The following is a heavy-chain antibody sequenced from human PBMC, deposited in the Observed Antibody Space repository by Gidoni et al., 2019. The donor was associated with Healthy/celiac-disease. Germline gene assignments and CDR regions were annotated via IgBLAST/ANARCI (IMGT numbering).Heavy chain of an antibody. CDR1: GFPFRSYS. CDR3: ARDCGYDILTGYYHTAFDI. J-gene: IGHJ3*02. D-gene: IGHD3-9*01. V-gene: IGHV3-21*01. CDR2: ISSSSSYI. Sequence: EVQLVESGGGLVKPGGSLRLSCAASGFPFRSYSMNWVRQAPGKGLEWVSSISSSSSYIYYADSVKGRFTISRDNAKNSLYLQMNSLRAEDTAVYYCARDCGYDILTGYYHTAFDIWGQGTMVTVSS.